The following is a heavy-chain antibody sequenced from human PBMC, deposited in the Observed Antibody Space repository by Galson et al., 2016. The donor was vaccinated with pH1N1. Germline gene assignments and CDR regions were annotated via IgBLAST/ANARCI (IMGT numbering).Heavy chain of an antibody. D-gene: IGHD1-1*01. J-gene: IGHJ4*02. CDR3: AKMARTSGPDSEYYFDF. Sequence: ETLSLTCAVSGDSITSGYYWGWIRQAPGRGLEWIGSFYDSGSTTYYKSSLKSRVAISVDTSKNQFSLRLSSMTAADTAVYYCAKMARTSGPDSEYYFDFWGQGMLVTVPS. CDR1: GDSITSGYY. V-gene: IGHV4-38-2*01. CDR2: FYDSGSTT.